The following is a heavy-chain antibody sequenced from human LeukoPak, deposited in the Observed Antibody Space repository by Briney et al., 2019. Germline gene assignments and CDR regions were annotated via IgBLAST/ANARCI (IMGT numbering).Heavy chain of an antibody. Sequence: GGSLRLSCAASGFTFTSYAMSWVRQAPGKGLEWVSAISDNGGNTYYADSVRGRFTISRDNSKNTLYLQMNSLRAEDTAVYYCAEGGYSFDFDYWGQGTLVTVSS. J-gene: IGHJ4*02. V-gene: IGHV3-23*01. CDR2: ISDNGGNT. CDR3: AEGGYSFDFDY. D-gene: IGHD5-18*01. CDR1: GFTFTSYA.